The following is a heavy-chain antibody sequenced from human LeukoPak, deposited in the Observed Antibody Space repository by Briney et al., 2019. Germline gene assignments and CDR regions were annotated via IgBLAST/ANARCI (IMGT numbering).Heavy chain of an antibody. Sequence: PSETLSLTCTVSGGFISTYYWSWIRQPAGKGLEWIGRIYTSGGTNYNPSLESRVTMSVDTSKNQFSLKLSSVTAADTAVYYCARDPMGGGFDPWGQGTLVTVSS. D-gene: IGHD2-21*01. V-gene: IGHV4-4*07. CDR2: IYTSGGT. CDR1: GGFISTYY. J-gene: IGHJ5*02. CDR3: ARDPMGGGFDP.